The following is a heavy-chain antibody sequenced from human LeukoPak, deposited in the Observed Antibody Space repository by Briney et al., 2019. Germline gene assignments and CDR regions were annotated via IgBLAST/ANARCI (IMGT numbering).Heavy chain of an antibody. CDR2: INPNSGGT. CDR3: ARGQYSSGWSFLFDY. CDR1: GYTFTGYY. J-gene: IGHJ4*02. V-gene: IGHV1-2*02. Sequence: ASVKVSCKASGYTFTGYYMHWVRQAPGQGLEWMGWINPNSGGTNYAQKFQGRVTMTRDTSISTAYMELSRLRSDDTAVYYCARGQYSSGWSFLFDYWGQGTLVTVSS. D-gene: IGHD6-19*01.